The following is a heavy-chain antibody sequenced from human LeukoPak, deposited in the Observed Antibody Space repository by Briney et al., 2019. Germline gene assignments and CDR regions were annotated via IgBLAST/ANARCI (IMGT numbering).Heavy chain of an antibody. CDR3: AKERYCTNGVCYFFDY. J-gene: IGHJ4*02. D-gene: IGHD2-8*01. CDR2: INDRGTGT. CDR1: GFTFSKYA. Sequence: QPWGSLRLSCAASGFTFSKYAMSWVRQAPGKGLEWVSTINDRGTGTYYADSVKGRFTISRDNSKNTLYLQMNSLRAEDTAVYYCAKERYCTNGVCYFFDYWGQGTLVTVSS. V-gene: IGHV3-23*01.